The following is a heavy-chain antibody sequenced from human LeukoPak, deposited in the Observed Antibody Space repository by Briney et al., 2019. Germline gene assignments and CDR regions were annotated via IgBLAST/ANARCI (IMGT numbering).Heavy chain of an antibody. D-gene: IGHD2-15*01. CDR2: ISSGSSTI. Sequence: GGSLRLSCAASGFTVSTYTMSWVRQAPGKGLEWVSYISSGSSTIYYADSVKGRFTISRDNAKNSLYLQMNSLRDEDTAVYYCARDRPYCSGGTCYFYYFDYWGQGTLVTVSS. CDR3: ARDRPYCSGGTCYFYYFDY. CDR1: GFTVSTYT. J-gene: IGHJ4*02. V-gene: IGHV3-48*02.